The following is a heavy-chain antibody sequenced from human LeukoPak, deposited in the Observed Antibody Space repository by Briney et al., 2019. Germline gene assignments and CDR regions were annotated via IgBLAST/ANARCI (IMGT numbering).Heavy chain of an antibody. CDR3: AKFASTSCCQSAFDI. V-gene: IGHV3-23*01. J-gene: IGHJ3*02. D-gene: IGHD2-2*01. Sequence: AGGSLRLSCAASGFTFSSYALSWVRQAPGKGLEWVSAISGSGAGTYYADSVKGRFTISRDNSRNTLYLQMSGLRAEDTAVYYCAKFASTSCCQSAFDIRGQGTMVTVSS. CDR1: GFTFSSYA. CDR2: ISGSGAGT.